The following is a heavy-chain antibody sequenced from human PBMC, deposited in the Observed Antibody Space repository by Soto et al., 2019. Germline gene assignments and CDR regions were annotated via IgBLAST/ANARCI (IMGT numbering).Heavy chain of an antibody. J-gene: IGHJ5*02. CDR3: AREHVETGRVLGGWFDH. V-gene: IGHV4-30-2*01. D-gene: IGHD5-18*01. CDR1: GGSISRGGSS. Sequence: TLTLPCAVSGGSISRGGSSWSWILQPPGKGLEWIGYIYHSGRTYDNPSLKSRVTISVDRSKNQFSLKLSSGTAADTAVYYCAREHVETGRVLGGWFDHWGQGTRVTVSS. CDR2: IYHSGRT.